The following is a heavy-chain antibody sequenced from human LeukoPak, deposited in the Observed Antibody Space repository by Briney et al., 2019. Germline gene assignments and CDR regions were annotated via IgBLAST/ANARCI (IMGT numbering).Heavy chain of an antibody. V-gene: IGHV4-61*02. CDR3: ARDLIVATGYYYYYYMDV. D-gene: IGHD5-12*01. J-gene: IGHJ6*03. Sequence: KASETLSLTCTVSGGSISSSSYYWGWIRQPPGKGLEWIGRIYTSGSTNYNPSLKSRVTISVDTSKNQFSLKLSSVTAADTAVYYCARDLIVATGYYYYYYMDVWGKGTTVTISS. CDR1: GGSISSSSYY. CDR2: IYTSGST.